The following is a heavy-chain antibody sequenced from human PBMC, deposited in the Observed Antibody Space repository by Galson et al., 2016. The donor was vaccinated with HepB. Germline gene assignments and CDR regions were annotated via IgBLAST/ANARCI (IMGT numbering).Heavy chain of an antibody. Sequence: QSGAEVKKAGESLRISCKISGYRFTNFWISWVRQTPGTGLEWMGRIDPGDFTVRYSPSFQGHVTISADKSISTAYLQWSSLKASDTAMSYCVIVVVVAAETFYLDYWGQGTLVTVSS. J-gene: IGHJ4*02. CDR3: VIVVVVAAETFYLDY. CDR2: IDPGDFTV. V-gene: IGHV5-10-1*01. CDR1: GYRFTNFW. D-gene: IGHD2-15*01.